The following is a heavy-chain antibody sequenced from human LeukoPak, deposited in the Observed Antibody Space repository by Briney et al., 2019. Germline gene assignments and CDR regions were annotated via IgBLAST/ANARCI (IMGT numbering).Heavy chain of an antibody. CDR3: ARAPRSVTTRGWFDP. V-gene: IGHV4-34*01. D-gene: IGHD4-17*01. J-gene: IGHJ5*02. Sequence: SETLSLTCAVYGGSLSGYYWNWIRQPPGKGLEWIGEINHSGSTNYNPSLKSRVTISVDTSKNQFSLKLSSVTAADTAVYYCARAPRSVTTRGWFDPWGQGTLVTVSS. CDR2: INHSGST. CDR1: GGSLSGYY.